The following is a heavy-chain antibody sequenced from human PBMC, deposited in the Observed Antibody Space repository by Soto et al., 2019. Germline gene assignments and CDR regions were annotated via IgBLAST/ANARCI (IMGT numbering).Heavy chain of an antibody. V-gene: IGHV4-34*01. CDR1: GGSFSGYY. CDR3: ARGAVEAGSDY. D-gene: IGHD1-26*01. CDR2: INHSGST. J-gene: IGHJ4*02. Sequence: PSETLSLTCAVYGGSFSGYYWSWIRQPPGKGLEWIGEINHSGSTNYNPPLKSRVTISVDTSKNQFSLKLSSVTAADTAVYYCARGAVEAGSDYWAKGPLAPVPS.